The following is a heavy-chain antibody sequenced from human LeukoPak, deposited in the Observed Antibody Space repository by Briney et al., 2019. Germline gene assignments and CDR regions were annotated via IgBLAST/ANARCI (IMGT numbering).Heavy chain of an antibody. Sequence: GGSLRLSCAASGFAFSSYWMNWVRQAPGKGLVWVSRINSDGSSTTYADSVQGRFTISRDNAKNTLYLQMNSLRADDTAVYYCARSVYSYYANWFDPWGQGTLVTVSS. V-gene: IGHV3-74*01. CDR1: GFAFSSYW. D-gene: IGHD4-11*01. CDR3: ARSVYSYYANWFDP. CDR2: INSDGSST. J-gene: IGHJ5*02.